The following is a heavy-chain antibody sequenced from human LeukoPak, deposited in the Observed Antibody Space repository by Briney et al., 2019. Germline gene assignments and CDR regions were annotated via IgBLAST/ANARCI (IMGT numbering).Heavy chain of an antibody. Sequence: SETLSLTCAVSGGSLSSGGYSWSWIRQPPGKGLEWIGYIYHSRSTYYNPSLKSRVTISVDRSKNQFSLKLSSVTAADTAVYYCARGTSYCTNGVCYREGMDVWGQGTTVTVSS. CDR1: GGSLSSGGYS. V-gene: IGHV4-30-2*01. CDR2: IYHSRST. J-gene: IGHJ6*02. CDR3: ARGTSYCTNGVCYREGMDV. D-gene: IGHD2-8*01.